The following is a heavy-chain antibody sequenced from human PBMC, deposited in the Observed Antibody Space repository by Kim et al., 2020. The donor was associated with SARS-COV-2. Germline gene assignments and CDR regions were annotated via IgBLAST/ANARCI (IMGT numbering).Heavy chain of an antibody. V-gene: IGHV4-59*08. CDR3: ARHVWRSNWNHLYYMDV. Sequence: KSRVTISVDTSKNQSSLKLSSVTAADTAVYYCARHVWRSNWNHLYYMDVWGKGTTVTVSS. D-gene: IGHD1-1*01. J-gene: IGHJ6*03.